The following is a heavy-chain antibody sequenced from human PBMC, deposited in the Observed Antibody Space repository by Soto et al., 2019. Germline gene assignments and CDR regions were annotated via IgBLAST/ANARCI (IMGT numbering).Heavy chain of an antibody. CDR1: GITCSSYT. V-gene: IGHV1-69*04. CDR2: IIPSLGIA. CDR3: ARDRRGAYTISTISGYNRYNWFDP. D-gene: IGHD1-1*01. J-gene: IGHJ5*02. Sequence: SVKVSSKAYGITCSSYTISWVRQAPGQGLKRMGRIIPSLGIANYAQKFQGRFTITADKFRSTAYMELSSRRSEGPAVYYCARDRRGAYTISTISGYNRYNWFDPWGQGTLVTVSS.